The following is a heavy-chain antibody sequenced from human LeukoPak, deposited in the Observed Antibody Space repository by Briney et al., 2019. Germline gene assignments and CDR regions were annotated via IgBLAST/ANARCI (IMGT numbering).Heavy chain of an antibody. D-gene: IGHD6-13*01. CDR1: GGSISGYY. Sequence: SETLPLTCTVSGGSISGYYWSWIRQPPGQGLECIGHIYFSGSTNYNPSLKCRVTISVDTSKNQFSLRLSSVTAADTAVYYCARVTAAGGGFDYWGQGTLVTVSS. J-gene: IGHJ4*02. V-gene: IGHV4-59*01. CDR3: ARVTAAGGGFDY. CDR2: IYFSGST.